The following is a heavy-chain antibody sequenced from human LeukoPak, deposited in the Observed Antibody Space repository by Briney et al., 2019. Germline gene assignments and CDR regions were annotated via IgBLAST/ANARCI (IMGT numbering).Heavy chain of an antibody. CDR1: GGSISSGSYY. CDR2: IYYSGST. D-gene: IGHD3-10*01. J-gene: IGHJ5*02. Sequence: SETLSLTCTVSGGSISSGSYYWSWIRQPLGKGLEWIGYIYYSGSTNYKPSLKSRVTISVDTSKNQYSLKLSSVTAADTAVYYCARGGYYGSGNDFRFDPWGQGTLVTVSS. V-gene: IGHV4-61*01. CDR3: ARGGYYGSGNDFRFDP.